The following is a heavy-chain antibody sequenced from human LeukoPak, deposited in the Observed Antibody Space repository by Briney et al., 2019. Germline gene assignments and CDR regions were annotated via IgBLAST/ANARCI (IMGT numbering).Heavy chain of an antibody. Sequence: SETLSLTCTVSGGSISSSSYYWGWIRQPPGKGLEWIATIYYSGITYSNPSLKSRVTLSIPTSKNHFYLKASSVIAADTAVNYWARGPRIIYMDVWGKGTTVTVSS. CDR3: ARGPRIIYMDV. CDR1: GGSISSSSYY. CDR2: IYYSGIT. J-gene: IGHJ6*03. V-gene: IGHV4-39*02. D-gene: IGHD1-14*01.